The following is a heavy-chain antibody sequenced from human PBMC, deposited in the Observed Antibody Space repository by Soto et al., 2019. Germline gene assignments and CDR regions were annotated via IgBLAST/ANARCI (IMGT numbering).Heavy chain of an antibody. CDR1: GFTFSSYA. CDR3: ARDKGNYSNYYYGMDV. CDR2: ISYDGSNK. V-gene: IGHV3-30-3*01. Sequence: GGSLRLSCAASGFTFSSYARHWVRQAPGKGLEWVAVISYDGSNKYYADSVKGRFTISRDNSKNTLYLQMNSLRAEDTAVYYCARDKGNYSNYYYGMDVWGQGTTVTVSS. D-gene: IGHD4-4*01. J-gene: IGHJ6*02.